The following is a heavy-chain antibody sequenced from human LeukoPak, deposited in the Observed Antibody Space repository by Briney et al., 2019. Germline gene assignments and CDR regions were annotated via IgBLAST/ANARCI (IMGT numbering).Heavy chain of an antibody. Sequence: SETLSLTCTVSGGGSISSYYWSWIRQPPGKGLEWIGYIYYSGTTNYNPSLKSRVTISVDTSKNQFSLKLSSVTAADTAVYYCARGVYIAAAQYAYWGQGTLVTVSS. D-gene: IGHD6-13*01. CDR1: GGGSISSYY. V-gene: IGHV4-59*01. CDR2: IYYSGTT. J-gene: IGHJ4*02. CDR3: ARGVYIAAAQYAY.